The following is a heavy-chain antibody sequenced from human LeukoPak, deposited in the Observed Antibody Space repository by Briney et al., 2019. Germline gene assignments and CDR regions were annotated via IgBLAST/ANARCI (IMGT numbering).Heavy chain of an antibody. Sequence: GGSLRLSCAASGFTFSDYYTSWIRQAPGKGLEWVSYISSSGSTIYYADSVKGRFTISRDNAKNSLYLQMNSLRAEDTAVYYCARDQSYYGSGSYWEGGFDYWGQGTLVTVSS. J-gene: IGHJ4*02. CDR2: ISSSGSTI. CDR1: GFTFSDYY. V-gene: IGHV3-11*04. D-gene: IGHD3-10*01. CDR3: ARDQSYYGSGSYWEGGFDY.